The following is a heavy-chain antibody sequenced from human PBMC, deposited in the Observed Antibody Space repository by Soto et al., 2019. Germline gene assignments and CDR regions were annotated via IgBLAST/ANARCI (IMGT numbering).Heavy chain of an antibody. CDR1: GGSISSGGYS. CDR2: IYHSGST. D-gene: IGHD2-15*01. Sequence: QLQLQESGSGLVKPSQTLSLTCAVSGGSISSGGYSWSWIRQPPGKGLEWIGYIYHSGSTYYNPSLKRRVTISVDSSNNQFSLKLSSVTAADTAVYYCASGQVVAAQHWGQGTLVTVSS. V-gene: IGHV4-30-2*01. CDR3: ASGQVVAAQH. J-gene: IGHJ4*02.